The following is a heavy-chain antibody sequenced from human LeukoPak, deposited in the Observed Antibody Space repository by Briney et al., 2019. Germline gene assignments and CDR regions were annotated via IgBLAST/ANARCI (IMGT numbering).Heavy chain of an antibody. CDR2: IIPIFGTA. V-gene: IGHV1-69*05. D-gene: IGHD5-12*01. CDR3: ARDGGLWWLRQMDV. J-gene: IGHJ6*04. Sequence: SVKVSCKASGGTLSSYAISWVRQAPGQGLEWMGGIIPIFGTANYAQKFQGRVTITTDESTSTAYMELSSLRSEDTAVYYCARDGGLWWLRQMDVWGKGTTVTVSS. CDR1: GGTLSSYA.